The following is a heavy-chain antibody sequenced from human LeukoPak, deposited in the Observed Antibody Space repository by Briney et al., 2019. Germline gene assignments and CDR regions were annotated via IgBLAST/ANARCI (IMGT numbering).Heavy chain of an antibody. V-gene: IGHV3-23*01. CDR1: GFTFSSYA. D-gene: IGHD2-15*01. J-gene: IGHJ6*03. CDR3: AKTPSVVGYYYYYMDV. CDR2: ISGSGGST. Sequence: PGGSLRLSCAASGFTFSSYALSWVRQAPGKGLEWVSVISGSGGSTYYADSVKGRFTISRVNSKNTLYLQMNSLRAEDTAVYYCAKTPSVVGYYYYYMDVWGKGTTVTVSS.